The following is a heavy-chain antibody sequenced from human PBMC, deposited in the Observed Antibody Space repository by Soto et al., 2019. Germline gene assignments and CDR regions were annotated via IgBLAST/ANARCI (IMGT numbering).Heavy chain of an antibody. Sequence: QVQLVQSGAEVKKPGSSVKVSCKASGGTFSSYAISWVRQAPGQGLEWMGGIIPIFGTANYAQKFQGRVTITADESTSTAYMELSSLRSEDTAVYYCATGSRSERGVTTFPESFQHWGQGTLVTVSS. CDR1: GGTFSSYA. V-gene: IGHV1-69*12. CDR3: ATGSRSERGVTTFPESFQH. CDR2: IIPIFGTA. D-gene: IGHD4-17*01. J-gene: IGHJ1*01.